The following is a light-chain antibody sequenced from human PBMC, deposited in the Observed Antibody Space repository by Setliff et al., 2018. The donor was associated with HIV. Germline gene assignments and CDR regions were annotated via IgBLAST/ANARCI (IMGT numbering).Light chain of an antibody. CDR1: SSDVGGYNF. Sequence: QSALTQPPSASGSPGHSVTISCTGTSSDVGGYNFVSWYQHHPGKAPKLMIYEVSKWPSGVPDRFSGSKSGNTASLTVSGLQAEDEADYYCSSYAGSNSYVFGTGTKVTVL. V-gene: IGLV2-8*01. CDR2: EVS. CDR3: SSYAGSNSYV. J-gene: IGLJ1*01.